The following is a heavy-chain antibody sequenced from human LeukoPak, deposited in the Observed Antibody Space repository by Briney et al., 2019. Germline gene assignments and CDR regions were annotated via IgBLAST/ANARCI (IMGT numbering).Heavy chain of an antibody. CDR3: ARDRIVVVPAARERGWFGP. CDR1: GYTFTSYA. V-gene: IGHV1-3*01. Sequence: GASVKVSCKASGYTFTSYAMHWVRQAPGQRLEWMGWINAGNGNTKYSQKFQGRVTITRDTSASTAYMELSSLRSEDTAVYYCARDRIVVVPAARERGWFGPWGQGTLVTVSS. J-gene: IGHJ5*02. D-gene: IGHD2-2*01. CDR2: INAGNGNT.